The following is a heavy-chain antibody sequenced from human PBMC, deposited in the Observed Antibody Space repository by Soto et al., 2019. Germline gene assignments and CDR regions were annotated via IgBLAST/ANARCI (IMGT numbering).Heavy chain of an antibody. V-gene: IGHV4-34*01. Sequence: SETLSLTCAVYGGSFSGYYWSWIRQPPGKGLEWIGEINQSGSTNYNPSLKSRVTISVDTSKNQFSLKLSSVTAADTAVYYCHYSTPPSWGGYFDYWGQGTLVTVSS. J-gene: IGHJ4*02. CDR2: INQSGST. CDR1: GGSFSGYY. CDR3: HYSTPPSWGGYFDY. D-gene: IGHD2-2*01.